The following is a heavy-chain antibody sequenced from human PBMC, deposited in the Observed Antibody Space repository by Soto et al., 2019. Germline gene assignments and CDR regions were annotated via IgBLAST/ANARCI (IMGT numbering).Heavy chain of an antibody. CDR2: ISSSSSTI. V-gene: IGHV3-48*02. J-gene: IGHJ3*02. Sequence: GGSLRLSCAASGFTFSSCSMNWVRQAPGKGLEWVSYISSSSSTIYYADSVKGRFTISRDNAKNSLYLQMNSLRDEDTAVYYCARDKEGYDSSGYYPDAFDIWGQGTMVTVSS. CDR1: GFTFSSCS. D-gene: IGHD3-22*01. CDR3: ARDKEGYDSSGYYPDAFDI.